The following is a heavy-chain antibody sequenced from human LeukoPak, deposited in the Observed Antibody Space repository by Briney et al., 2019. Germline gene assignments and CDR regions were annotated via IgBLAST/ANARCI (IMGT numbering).Heavy chain of an antibody. D-gene: IGHD3-10*01. CDR1: GGSFSGYY. CDR3: ARVGANGSGFLFDY. V-gene: IGHV4-34*01. Sequence: SETLSLTCAVYGGSFSGYYWSWIRQPPGKGLEWIGEINHSGSTNYNPSLKSRVTISVDTSKNQFSLKLSSVTAADTAVYYCARVGANGSGFLFDYWGQGTLVTVSA. J-gene: IGHJ4*02. CDR2: INHSGST.